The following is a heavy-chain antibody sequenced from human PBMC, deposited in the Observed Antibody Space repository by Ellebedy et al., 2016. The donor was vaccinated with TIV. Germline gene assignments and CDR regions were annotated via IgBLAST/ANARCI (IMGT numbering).Heavy chain of an antibody. V-gene: IGHV1-3*01. CDR1: GYTFTSYY. Sequence: AASVTVSCKASGYTFTSYYMHWVRQAPGQGLEWMGWINAGIGNTKYSDNFQGRVTITTDTSASTAYMELSSLRSEDTAVYYCARRFDIVTGSYPRGYYGLDIWGQGTTVTVSS. CDR3: ARRFDIVTGSYPRGYYGLDI. D-gene: IGHD3-9*01. J-gene: IGHJ6*02. CDR2: INAGIGNT.